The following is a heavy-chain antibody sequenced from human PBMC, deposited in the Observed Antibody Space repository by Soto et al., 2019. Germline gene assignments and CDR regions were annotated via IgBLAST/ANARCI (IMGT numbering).Heavy chain of an antibody. CDR1: GFTFSSYG. D-gene: IGHD1-26*01. CDR2: ISYDGSNK. V-gene: IGHV3-30*18. J-gene: IGHJ4*02. CDR3: AKDREWELLRYFDY. Sequence: GGSLRLSCAASGFTFSSYGMHWVRQAPGKGLEWVAVISYDGSNKYYADSVKGRLTISRDNSKNTLYLQMNSLRAEDTAVYYCAKDREWELLRYFDYWGQGTLVTVSS.